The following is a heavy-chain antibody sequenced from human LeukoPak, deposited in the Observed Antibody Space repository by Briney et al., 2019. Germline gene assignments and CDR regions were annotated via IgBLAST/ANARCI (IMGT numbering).Heavy chain of an antibody. Sequence: GGSLRLSCAASGFTFSSYAMSWVRQAPGKGLDRVSAISGSGGSTYYADSVKGRFTISRDNSKNTLYLQMNSLTAEDTAVYYCAKDSKWELDPYWGQGTLVTVSS. CDR2: ISGSGGST. V-gene: IGHV3-23*01. D-gene: IGHD1-26*01. J-gene: IGHJ4*02. CDR3: AKDSKWELDPY. CDR1: GFTFSSYA.